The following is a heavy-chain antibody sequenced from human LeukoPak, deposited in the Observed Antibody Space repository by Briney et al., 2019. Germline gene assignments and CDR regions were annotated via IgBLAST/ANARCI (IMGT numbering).Heavy chain of an antibody. Sequence: SQTLSLTCTVSGGSISSGDYFWNWIRQPPRKGLEWIGYIYYSGSTYYSPSLKRRITISIDTSENQLSLKLRSVTAADTAAYYCARGPEAFGVLKGAFDIWGQGTVVTVSS. CDR1: GGSISSGDYF. CDR2: IYYSGST. CDR3: ARGPEAFGVLKGAFDI. J-gene: IGHJ3*02. V-gene: IGHV4-30-4*08. D-gene: IGHD3-3*01.